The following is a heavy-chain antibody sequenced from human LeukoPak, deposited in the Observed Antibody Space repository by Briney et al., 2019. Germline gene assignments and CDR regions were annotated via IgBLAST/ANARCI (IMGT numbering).Heavy chain of an antibody. D-gene: IGHD3-3*01. J-gene: IGHJ3*02. CDR1: GFTFSSYS. CDR3: ARVYYDFWSGYSSDAFDI. CDR2: ISSSSSYI. Sequence: GGSLRLSCAASGFTFSSYSMNWVRQAPGKGLEWVSSISSSSSYIYYADSVKGRFTISRDNAKNSLYLQMNSLRAEDTAVYYCARVYYDFWSGYSSDAFDIWGQGTMVTVSS. V-gene: IGHV3-21*01.